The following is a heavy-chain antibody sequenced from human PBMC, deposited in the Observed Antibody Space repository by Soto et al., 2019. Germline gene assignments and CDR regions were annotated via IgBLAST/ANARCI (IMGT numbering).Heavy chain of an antibody. CDR3: ARDHIRTPAFAATYYYDSSGYYWTPLGY. D-gene: IGHD3-22*01. J-gene: IGHJ4*02. CDR2: IWYDGSNK. Sequence: GRSLRLSCAASGFTFSSYGMHWVRQAPGKGLEWVAVIWYDGSNKYYADSVKGRFTISRDNSKNTLYLQMNSLRAEDTAVYYCARDHIRTPAFAATYYYDSSGYYWTPLGYWGQGTLVTVSS. V-gene: IGHV3-33*01. CDR1: GFTFSSYG.